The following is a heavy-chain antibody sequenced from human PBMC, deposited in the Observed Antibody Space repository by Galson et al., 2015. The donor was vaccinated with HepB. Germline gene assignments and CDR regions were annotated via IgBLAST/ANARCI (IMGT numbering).Heavy chain of an antibody. CDR1: GFTFHDFT. D-gene: IGHD1-26*01. CDR3: AKAGGWLGYYKLYGMDI. CDR2: ITWDGDVT. V-gene: IGHV3-43*01. Sequence: SLRLSCAASGFTFHDFTMHWVRQRPRKSLEWVSLITWDGDVTYYSHSVKGRFTISRDNKRDSLFLQMNSLRSDDTALYYCAKAGGWLGYYKLYGMDIWGQGTTVTVSS. J-gene: IGHJ6*02.